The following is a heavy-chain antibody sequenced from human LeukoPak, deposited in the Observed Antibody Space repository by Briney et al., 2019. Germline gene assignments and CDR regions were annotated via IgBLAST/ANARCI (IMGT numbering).Heavy chain of an antibody. V-gene: IGHV3-48*04. D-gene: IGHD3-10*02. J-gene: IGHJ6*04. CDR3: AELGITMIGGV. Sequence: TGGSLRLSCAASGFTFRSYGMTWVRQAPGKGLEWVSYTSSSGSTIYYADSVKGRFTISRDNAKNSLYLQMNSLRAEDTAVYYCAELGITMIGGVWGKGTTVTISS. CDR1: GFTFRSYG. CDR2: TSSSGSTI.